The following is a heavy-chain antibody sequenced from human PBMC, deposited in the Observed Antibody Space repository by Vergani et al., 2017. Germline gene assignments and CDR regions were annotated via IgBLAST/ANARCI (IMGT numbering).Heavy chain of an antibody. V-gene: IGHV1-69*09. D-gene: IGHD2-2*01. CDR1: GYTFTSYD. Sequence: QVQLVQSGAEVKKPGASVKVSCKASGYTFTSYDINWVRQAPGQGLEWMGRIIPILGIANYAQKFQGRVTITADKSTSTAYMELSSLRSEDTAVYYCARAASKVVVPAAMYNWFDPWGQGTLVTVSS. CDR2: IIPILGIA. CDR3: ARAASKVVVPAAMYNWFDP. J-gene: IGHJ5*02.